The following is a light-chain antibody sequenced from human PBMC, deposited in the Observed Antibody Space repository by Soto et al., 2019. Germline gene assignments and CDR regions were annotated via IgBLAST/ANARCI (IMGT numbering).Light chain of an antibody. J-gene: IGKJ2*01. CDR2: GAS. CDR1: QSVSSTY. Sequence: IVLTQSPGTLSLSPGERATLSCRASQSVSSTYMAWYQQRPGQAPRLLIYGASSRATGIPDRFSGSGSGTDFTLTISRLEPEDFAVYFCQQYGRSPPFTFGQGT. V-gene: IGKV3-20*01. CDR3: QQYGRSPPFT.